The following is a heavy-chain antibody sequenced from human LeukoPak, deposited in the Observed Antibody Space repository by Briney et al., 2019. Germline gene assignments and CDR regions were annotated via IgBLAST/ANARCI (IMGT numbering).Heavy chain of an antibody. Sequence: ASVKVSCKASGYTFTSYDINWVRQATGQGLEWMGWMNPNSGNTGYAQKFQGRVTMTRNTSISTAYMELSSLRSEDTAVYYCARLTYCGGDCYYSYEEDYYGMDVWGQGTTVTVSS. D-gene: IGHD2-21*02. CDR1: GYTFTSYD. V-gene: IGHV1-8*01. CDR2: MNPNSGNT. J-gene: IGHJ6*02. CDR3: ARLTYCGGDCYYSYEEDYYGMDV.